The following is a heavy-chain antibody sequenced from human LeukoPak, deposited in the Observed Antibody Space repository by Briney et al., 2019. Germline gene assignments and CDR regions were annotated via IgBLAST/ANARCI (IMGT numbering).Heavy chain of an antibody. V-gene: IGHV4-34*01. CDR3: ARGVLGPYYFDL. Sequence: SETLSLTCAVYGGTFRGYYWSWIRQPPGKGLEWIGEIHYTGATNYKPSLKSRVTISGDPSKNQVSLRVSAVTAADTAVYYCARGVLGPYYFDLWGRGTLVTVSS. CDR2: IHYTGAT. CDR1: GGTFRGYY. J-gene: IGHJ2*01. D-gene: IGHD7-27*01.